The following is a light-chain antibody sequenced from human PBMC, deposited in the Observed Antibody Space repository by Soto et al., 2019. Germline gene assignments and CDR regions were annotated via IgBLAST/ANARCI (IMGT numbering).Light chain of an antibody. J-gene: IGKJ4*01. CDR1: QSVSSN. CDR3: QHRNNWPLT. Sequence: RVMTQSPATLSVSPGERFTLSCRASQSVSSNLAWYQQKPGQAPRLLIYDASNRATGIPARFSGSGSGTDFTLTISSLESEDFAVYYCQHRNNWPLTFGGGTKVDIK. V-gene: IGKV3D-15*01. CDR2: DAS.